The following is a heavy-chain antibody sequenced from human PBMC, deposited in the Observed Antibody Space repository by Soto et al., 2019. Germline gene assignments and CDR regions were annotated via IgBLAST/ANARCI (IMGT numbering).Heavy chain of an antibody. V-gene: IGHV1-18*01. Sequence: GSSVKVSCKASGYTFTSYKISWLRQATGQGLEWMGWINPHNGKTDYAQKVQDRVTMTADTSTSTAYMELRSVRSDDTAMYYCARLYSDGSGFYYREFDYWGQGTLVTVSS. D-gene: IGHD3-22*01. CDR2: INPHNGKT. J-gene: IGHJ4*02. CDR1: GYTFTSYK. CDR3: ARLYSDGSGFYYREFDY.